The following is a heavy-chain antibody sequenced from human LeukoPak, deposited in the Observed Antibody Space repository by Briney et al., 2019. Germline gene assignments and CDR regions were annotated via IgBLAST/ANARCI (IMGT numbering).Heavy chain of an antibody. Sequence: SVKVSCKASGGTFSSYAISWVRQAPGQGLEWMGGIIPIFGTANYAQKFQGRVTITADKSTSTAYMELSSLRSEDTAVYYCAKDGWLRSSVYYYYYYMDVWGKGTTVTVSS. V-gene: IGHV1-69*06. CDR1: GGTFSSYA. CDR3: AKDGWLRSSVYYYYYYMDV. D-gene: IGHD5-12*01. CDR2: IIPIFGTA. J-gene: IGHJ6*03.